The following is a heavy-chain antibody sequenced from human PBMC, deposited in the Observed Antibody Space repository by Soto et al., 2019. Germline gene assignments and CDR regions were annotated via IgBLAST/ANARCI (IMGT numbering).Heavy chain of an antibody. CDR1: GYTFTASY. CDR2: IDPSGGST. V-gene: IGHV1-46*01. J-gene: IGHJ3*02. Sequence: QVQLVQSGAEVKKPGASVKVSCKASGYTFTASYMHWVRQAPGQGLEWMGIIDPSGGSTSNSQKFQGRVTMTRYTSTSTVYMELNSLRSEDTAVFYCARDSGHYYRSDAFDIWGQGTMVTVSS. CDR3: ARDSGHYYRSDAFDI. D-gene: IGHD1-26*01.